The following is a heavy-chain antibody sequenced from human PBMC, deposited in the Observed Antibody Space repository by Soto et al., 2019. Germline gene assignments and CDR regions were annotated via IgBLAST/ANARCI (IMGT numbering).Heavy chain of an antibody. V-gene: IGHV3-30*18. CDR3: AKDSGRGSADYYFDY. CDR1: GFTFSSYG. Sequence: LRLSCAASGFTFSSYGMHWVRQTPGKGLEWVAVISNNGGDRYSADSVKGRFTITRDNFKNTLYPQMTSLRPEDTAVYYCAKDSGRGSADYYFDYWGQGTLVTVSS. CDR2: ISNNGGDR. J-gene: IGHJ4*02. D-gene: IGHD3-10*01.